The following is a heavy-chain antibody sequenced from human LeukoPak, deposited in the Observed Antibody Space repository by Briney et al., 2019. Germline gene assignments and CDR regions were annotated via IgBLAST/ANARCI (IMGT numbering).Heavy chain of an antibody. D-gene: IGHD3-9*01. CDR2: IDQDGGGK. V-gene: IGHV3-7*01. J-gene: IGHJ4*02. Sequence: GGSLRLSCAASGFTFSDYWMNWVRQAPGKGLEWVANIDQDGGGKYYLDSVKGRFTISRDNAKSSLYLQIDSLRAEDTAVYHCARDDWAPFAYWGQGSLLTVSS. CDR3: ARDDWAPFAY. CDR1: GFTFSDYW.